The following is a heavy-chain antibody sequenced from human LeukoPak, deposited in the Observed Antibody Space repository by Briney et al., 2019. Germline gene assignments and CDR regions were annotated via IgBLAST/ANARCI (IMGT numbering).Heavy chain of an antibody. J-gene: IGHJ3*02. CDR1: GGSISSYY. CDR2: IYYSGST. Sequence: SETLSLTCTVSGGSISSYYWSWIRQPPGKGLEWIGYIYYSGSTNYNPPLKSRVTISVDTSKNQFSLKLSSVTAADTAVYYCARESNLFGVADDAFDIWGQGTMVTVSS. V-gene: IGHV4-59*01. CDR3: ARESNLFGVADDAFDI. D-gene: IGHD3-3*01.